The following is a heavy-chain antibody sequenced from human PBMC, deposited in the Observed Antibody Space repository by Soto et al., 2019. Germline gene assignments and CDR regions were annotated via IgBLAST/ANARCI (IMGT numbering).Heavy chain of an antibody. D-gene: IGHD3-22*01. Sequence: ASVKVSRKASGYTFTGYYMHWVRQAPGQGLEWMGWINPNSGGTNYAQKFQGRVTMTRDTSISTAYMELSRLRSDDTAVYYCAVGSRGYYYSSYFDYWGQGTLVTVSS. CDR2: INPNSGGT. CDR3: AVGSRGYYYSSYFDY. CDR1: GYTFTGYY. J-gene: IGHJ4*02. V-gene: IGHV1-2*02.